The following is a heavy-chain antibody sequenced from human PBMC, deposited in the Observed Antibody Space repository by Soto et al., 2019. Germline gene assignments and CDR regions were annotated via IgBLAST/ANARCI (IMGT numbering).Heavy chain of an antibody. V-gene: IGHV1-8*01. CDR3: VLLGVSDH. J-gene: IGHJ1*01. CDR2: SNSNSGNS. D-gene: IGHD3-3*01. CDR1: GYTFTSYN. Sequence: GASVNVSCKASGYTFTSYNINWVRQAPGKGLEWVAGSNSNSGNSDHAQKFQGRLTVTRDTSISTAYMELSSLRSDDTAVYYCVLLGVSDHWGPGTLVNVST.